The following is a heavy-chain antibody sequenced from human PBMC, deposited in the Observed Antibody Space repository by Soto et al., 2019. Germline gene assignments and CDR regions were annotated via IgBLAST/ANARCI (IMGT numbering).Heavy chain of an antibody. CDR2: IIPIFGTA. CDR3: ARDRHYYGSGSYYLPPSDY. Sequence: GASVKVSCKASGGTFSSYAISWVRQAPGQGLEWMGGIIPIFGTANYAQKFQGRVTITADESTSTAYMELSSLRSEDTAVYHCARDRHYYGSGSYYLPPSDYWGQGTLVTVSS. J-gene: IGHJ4*02. CDR1: GGTFSSYA. V-gene: IGHV1-69*13. D-gene: IGHD3-10*01.